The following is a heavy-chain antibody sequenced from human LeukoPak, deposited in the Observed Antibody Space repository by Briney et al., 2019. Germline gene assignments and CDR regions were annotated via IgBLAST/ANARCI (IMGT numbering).Heavy chain of an antibody. J-gene: IGHJ6*02. CDR3: AREETHHVYYGMDV. CDR2: ISAYSGNT. V-gene: IGHV1-18*01. Sequence: ASVKVSCKASGGTFSSYAISWVRQAPGQGLEWMGWISAYSGNTSYAQKVQGRVTMTTDTSTSTAYMELRSLRSDDTAVYYCAREETHHVYYGMDVWGQGTMVTVSS. CDR1: GGTFSSYA. D-gene: IGHD1-14*01.